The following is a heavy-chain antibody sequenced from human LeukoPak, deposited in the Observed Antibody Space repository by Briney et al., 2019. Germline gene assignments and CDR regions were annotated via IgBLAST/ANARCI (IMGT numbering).Heavy chain of an antibody. D-gene: IGHD4-17*01. CDR2: IIPIFGSS. CDR3: ASVTTVTTKGHGAFDI. CDR1: GATFSSYA. J-gene: IGHJ3*02. V-gene: IGHV1-69*13. Sequence: ASVKVSCKASGATFSSYAISWVRQAPGQGLEWLGGIIPIFGSSNYAQNFQDRVTITADESTSTAYMELSSLRSEDTAVYYCASVTTVTTKGHGAFDIWGQGTMVTVPS.